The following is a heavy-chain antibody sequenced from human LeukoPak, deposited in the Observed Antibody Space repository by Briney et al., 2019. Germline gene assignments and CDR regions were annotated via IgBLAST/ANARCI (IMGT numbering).Heavy chain of an antibody. CDR1: GFTFSSYS. J-gene: IGHJ4*02. Sequence: TGGSLRLSCAASGFTFSSYSMNWIRQPPGKGPEWLGFIYYGGATNYNPSLKSRVTISLDAPENQFSLKLTAVTAADTAVYYCARHTYGYTFGHWGQGILVTVSS. CDR3: ARHTYGYTFGH. V-gene: IGHV4-59*08. D-gene: IGHD5-18*01. CDR2: IYYGGAT.